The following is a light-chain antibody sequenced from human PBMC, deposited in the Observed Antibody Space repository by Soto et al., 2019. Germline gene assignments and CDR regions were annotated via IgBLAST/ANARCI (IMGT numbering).Light chain of an antibody. CDR2: YES. V-gene: IGLV3-21*04. CDR3: QVWDRSSDHPFYV. Sequence: SYELTQQPSVSVAQGKTARITCGGNNIGSKSVHWYQQKPGQAPVLVIYYESDRPSGIPERFSGSNSANTATRTISRVEAVDEADYYCQVWDRSSDHPFYVFGTGTKLTVL. CDR1: NIGSKS. J-gene: IGLJ1*01.